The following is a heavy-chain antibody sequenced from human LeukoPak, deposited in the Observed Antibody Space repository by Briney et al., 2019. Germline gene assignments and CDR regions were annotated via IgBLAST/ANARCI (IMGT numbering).Heavy chain of an antibody. CDR1: VYTCTFYY. CDR2: INPNSGGK. J-gene: IGHJ4*02. D-gene: IGHD3-9*01. V-gene: IGHV1-2*02. Sequence: ASVNVSLTASVYTCTFYYMHWMRQAPGQGLELMGWINPNSGGKNYAQKFQGRVTMTRDTSISTAYMELSRLRSDDTAVYYCARDLSPIRRFDWFRHGCYFDYWGQGTLVTVSS. CDR3: ARDLSPIRRFDWFRHGCYFDY.